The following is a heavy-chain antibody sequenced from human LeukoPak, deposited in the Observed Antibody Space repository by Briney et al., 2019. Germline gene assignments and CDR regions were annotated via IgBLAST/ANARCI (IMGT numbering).Heavy chain of an antibody. J-gene: IGHJ5*02. D-gene: IGHD6-13*01. CDR3: ARHIRYSSSWYPGGWFDP. Sequence: SETLSLTCTVSGGSISSSSYYWGWIRQPPGKGLEWIGSIYYSGSTNYNPSLKSRVTISVDTSKNQFSLKLSSVTAADTAVYYCARHIRYSSSWYPGGWFDPWGQGTLVTVSS. CDR1: GGSISSSSYY. V-gene: IGHV4-39*01. CDR2: IYYSGST.